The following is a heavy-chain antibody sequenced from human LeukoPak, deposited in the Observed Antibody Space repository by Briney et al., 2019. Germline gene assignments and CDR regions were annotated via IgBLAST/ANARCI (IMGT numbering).Heavy chain of an antibody. D-gene: IGHD6-6*01. CDR3: ARDGQIAARPVVGFDY. Sequence: ASVKVSCKASGYTFTSYGIIWVRQAPGQGLEWMGWISAYNGNTNYAQKLQGRVTMTTDTSTSTAYMELRSLRSDDTAVYYCARDGQIAARPVVGFDYWGQGTLVTVSS. CDR2: ISAYNGNT. CDR1: GYTFTSYG. V-gene: IGHV1-18*01. J-gene: IGHJ4*02.